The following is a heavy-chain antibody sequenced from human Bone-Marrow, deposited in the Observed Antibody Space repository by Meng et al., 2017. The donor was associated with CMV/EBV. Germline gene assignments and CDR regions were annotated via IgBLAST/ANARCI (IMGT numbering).Heavy chain of an antibody. V-gene: IGHV3-23*01. CDR2: ISGSGGST. CDR1: GFTFGSYA. Sequence: GESLKISCAASGFTFGSYAMSWVRQVPGKGLEWVSAISGSGGSTYYADSVKGRFTISRDNSKNTLYLQMNSLRAEDTAVYYCAREVGYDFWSGYYVDYWGQGTLVTVSS. J-gene: IGHJ4*02. CDR3: AREVGYDFWSGYYVDY. D-gene: IGHD3-3*01.